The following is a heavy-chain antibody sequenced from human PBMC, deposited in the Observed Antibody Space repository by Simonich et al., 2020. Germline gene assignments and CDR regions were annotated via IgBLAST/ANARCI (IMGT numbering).Heavy chain of an antibody. D-gene: IGHD6-13*01. Sequence: QVQLVQSGAEVKKPGASVKVSCKASGYTFTGYYMHWVRQAPGQGLGWKGVINPNSGGTNYAQKFKGRVTMTRDTSISTAYMELSRLRSDDTAVYYCARDSYSSWYFDLWGRGTLVTVSS. CDR1: GYTFTGYY. CDR3: ARDSYSSWYFDL. V-gene: IGHV1-2*02. CDR2: INPNSGGT. J-gene: IGHJ2*01.